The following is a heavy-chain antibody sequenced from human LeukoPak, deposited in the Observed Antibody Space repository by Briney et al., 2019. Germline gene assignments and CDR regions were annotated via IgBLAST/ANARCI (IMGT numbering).Heavy chain of an antibody. D-gene: IGHD2-15*01. CDR2: ISSSSSHI. CDR3: ARGGYCSINSCYSPYYFDY. V-gene: IGHV3-21*01. J-gene: IGHJ4*02. Sequence: PGGSLRLSCTASGFTFSSYRMNWVRQAPGKGLEWVSSISSSSSHIYYADSVKGRFTISRDNAKNSLYLQMNSLKAEDTAVYYCARGGYCSINSCYSPYYFDYWGQGTLVTVSS. CDR1: GFTFSSYR.